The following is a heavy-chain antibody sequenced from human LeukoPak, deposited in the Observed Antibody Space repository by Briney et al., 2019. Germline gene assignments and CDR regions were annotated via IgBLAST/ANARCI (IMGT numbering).Heavy chain of an antibody. Sequence: PGGSLRLSCAASGFTFSNYAMNWVRQAPGKGLEWVSAISGSGGSTYYADSVKGRFTLSRDNSKNTLYLQMNSLRAEDTAVYYCAKTSDYGDDIPDYWGQGTLVTVSS. CDR1: GFTFSNYA. CDR3: AKTSDYGDDIPDY. V-gene: IGHV3-23*01. J-gene: IGHJ4*02. D-gene: IGHD4-17*01. CDR2: ISGSGGST.